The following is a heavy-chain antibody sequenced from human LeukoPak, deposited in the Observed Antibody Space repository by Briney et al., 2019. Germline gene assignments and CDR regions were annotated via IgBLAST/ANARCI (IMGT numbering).Heavy chain of an antibody. CDR1: GFTVSSDY. V-gene: IGHV3-66*02. CDR2: IYSGGGT. D-gene: IGHD2-2*01. Sequence: GGSLRLSCAASGFTVSSDYMTWVRQAPGKGLEWVSVIYSGGGTYYADSVKGRFTISRDISKNTLYLQMNSLRAEDTAFYYCAKDLAVVVRNAFDIWGQGTMVIVSS. J-gene: IGHJ3*02. CDR3: AKDLAVVVRNAFDI.